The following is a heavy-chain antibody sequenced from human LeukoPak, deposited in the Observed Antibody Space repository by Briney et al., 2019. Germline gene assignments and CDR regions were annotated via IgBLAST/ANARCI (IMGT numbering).Heavy chain of an antibody. Sequence: GESLKISCKGSGYSFTSYWIGWVRQMPGKGLEWMGIIYPGDSDTRYGPSFQGQVTISADKSISTAYLQWSSLKASDTAMYYCARRYSSSWYFLDYWGQGTLVTVSS. D-gene: IGHD6-13*01. CDR3: ARRYSSSWYFLDY. CDR2: IYPGDSDT. J-gene: IGHJ4*02. V-gene: IGHV5-51*01. CDR1: GYSFTSYW.